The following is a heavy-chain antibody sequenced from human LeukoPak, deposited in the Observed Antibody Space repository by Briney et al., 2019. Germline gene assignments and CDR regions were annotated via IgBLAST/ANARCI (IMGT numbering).Heavy chain of an antibody. Sequence: PGGSLRLSCAASGFTFSSYSMNWVRQAPGKGLEWVSSISSSSSYIYYADSVKGRFTISRDNAKNSLYLQMNSLRAEDTAVYYCARADPYYYDSSGYFDYWGQGTLVTVSS. J-gene: IGHJ4*02. D-gene: IGHD3-22*01. CDR2: ISSSSSYI. CDR1: GFTFSSYS. V-gene: IGHV3-21*01. CDR3: ARADPYYYDSSGYFDY.